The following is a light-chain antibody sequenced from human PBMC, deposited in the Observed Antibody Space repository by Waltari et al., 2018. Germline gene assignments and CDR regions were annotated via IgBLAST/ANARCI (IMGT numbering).Light chain of an antibody. CDR1: SSDVGFYNY. CDR3: NSYTGSSSWV. Sequence: QSALTQPASVSGSPGQSITISCTGTSSDVGFYNYVPWYQQHPGKAPKLIIYDVSERPSGVSYRFSGSKSGNTASLTISGLQAEDEADYYCNSYTGSSSWVFGGGTKLTVL. CDR2: DVS. V-gene: IGLV2-14*01. J-gene: IGLJ3*02.